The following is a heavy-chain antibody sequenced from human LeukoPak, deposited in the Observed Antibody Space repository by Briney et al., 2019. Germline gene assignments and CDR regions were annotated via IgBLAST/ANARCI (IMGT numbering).Heavy chain of an antibody. J-gene: IGHJ6*02. CDR3: ASSMVYYYGMDV. Sequence: ASVKVSCKAPGYTFTGYYLHWVRQAPGQGLEWMGWINPKSGGTNYAQKFQGRVTMTRDTSISTAYMELSSLRSDDTAVYYCASSMVYYYGMDVWGQGTTVTVSS. CDR2: INPKSGGT. CDR1: GYTFTGYY. V-gene: IGHV1-2*02. D-gene: IGHD2-8*01.